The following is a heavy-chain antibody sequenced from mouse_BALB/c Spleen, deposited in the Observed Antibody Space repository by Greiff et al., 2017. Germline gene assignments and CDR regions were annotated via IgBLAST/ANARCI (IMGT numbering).Heavy chain of an antibody. CDR3: ARSGGSPYYAMDY. J-gene: IGHJ4*01. V-gene: IGHV1-14*01. CDR1: GYTFTSYV. CDR2: INPYNDGT. D-gene: IGHD1-1*02. Sequence: EVQLQQSGPELVKPGASVKMSCKASGYTFTSYVMHWVKQKPGQGLEWIGYINPYNDGTKYNEKFKGKATLTSDKSSSTAYMELSSLTSEDSAVYYCARSGGSPYYAMDYWGQGTSVPVSS.